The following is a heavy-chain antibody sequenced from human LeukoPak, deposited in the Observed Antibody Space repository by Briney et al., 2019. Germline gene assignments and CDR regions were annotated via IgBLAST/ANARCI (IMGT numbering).Heavy chain of an antibody. V-gene: IGHV3-7*05. Sequence: PGGSLRLSCAASQFTFSNYWMNWVRQAPGKGLEWVANINQDESKKYYVDSVKGRFTISRDNAKNSLYLQANSLRGEDTAVYYCARGPPGFNAGFIDYWGQGTLVTVST. J-gene: IGHJ4*02. D-gene: IGHD3-9*01. CDR2: INQDESKK. CDR3: ARGPPGFNAGFIDY. CDR1: QFTFSNYW.